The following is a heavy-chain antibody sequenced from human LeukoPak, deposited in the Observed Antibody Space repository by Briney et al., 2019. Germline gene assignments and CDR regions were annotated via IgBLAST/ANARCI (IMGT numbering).Heavy chain of an antibody. CDR3: ARALTYYYDSSGYYC. V-gene: IGHV3-30-3*01. D-gene: IGHD3-22*01. J-gene: IGHJ4*02. CDR2: ISYDGSNK. Sequence: GGSLRLSCAASGFTFSSYAMHWVRQAPGKGLEWVAVISYDGSNKYYADSVKGRFTISRDNAKNSLYLQMNSLRAEDTAVYYCARALTYYYDSSGYYCWGQGTLVTVSS. CDR1: GFTFSSYA.